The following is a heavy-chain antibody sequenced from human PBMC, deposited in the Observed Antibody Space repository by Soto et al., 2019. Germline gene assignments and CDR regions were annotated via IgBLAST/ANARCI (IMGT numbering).Heavy chain of an antibody. V-gene: IGHV1-3*01. J-gene: IGHJ6*02. CDR2: INAGNGNT. CDR3: ARESIQIAARVRGDYYYYGMDV. Sequence: ASVKVSCKASGYTFTSYAMHWVRQAPGQRLEWMGWINAGNGNTKYSQKFQGRVTITRDTSASTAYMELSSLRSEDTAVYYCARESIQIAARVRGDYYYYGMDVWGQGTTVTVSS. CDR1: GYTFTSYA. D-gene: IGHD6-6*01.